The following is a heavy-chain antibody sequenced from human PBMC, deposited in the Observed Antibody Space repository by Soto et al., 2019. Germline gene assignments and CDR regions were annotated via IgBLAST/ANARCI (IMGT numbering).Heavy chain of an antibody. CDR2: IYSGGDI. J-gene: IGHJ4*01. V-gene: IGHV3-53*01. CDR1: GFTVNTNY. Sequence: XGCLRLTCLVSGFTVNTNYMYWVRQAPGRGLDWVSAIYSGGDIHYADSVKGRFTISRDTSENTLYLRMDKLRVEDTAVYFCVSRIPSCVFDHWGQGTLVTVSS. CDR3: VSRIPSCVFDH.